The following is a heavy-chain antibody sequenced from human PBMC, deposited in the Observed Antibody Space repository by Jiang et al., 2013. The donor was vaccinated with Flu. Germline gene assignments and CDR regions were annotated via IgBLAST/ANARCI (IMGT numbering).Heavy chain of an antibody. V-gene: IGHV3-30*18. J-gene: IGHJ4*02. CDR3: AKPGRGSSGWYYFDY. CDR2: ISYDGSNK. D-gene: IGHD6-19*01. Sequence: AVISYDGSNKYYADSVKGRFTISRDNSKNTLYLQMNSLRAEDTAVYYCAKPGRGSSGWYYFDYWGQGTLVTVSS.